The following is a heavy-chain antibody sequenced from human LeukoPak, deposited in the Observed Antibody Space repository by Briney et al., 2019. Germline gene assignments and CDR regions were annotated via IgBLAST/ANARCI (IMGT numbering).Heavy chain of an antibody. Sequence: PSETLSLTCTVSGGSISSYYWSWIRQPPGKGLEWIGYIYYSGSTNYNPSLKSRVTISVDTSKNQFSLKLSSVTAADTAVYYCARDPGYYDSSGYYTLDYWGQGTLVTVSS. J-gene: IGHJ4*02. D-gene: IGHD3-22*01. CDR3: ARDPGYYDSSGYYTLDY. CDR2: IYYSGST. CDR1: GGSISSYY. V-gene: IGHV4-59*01.